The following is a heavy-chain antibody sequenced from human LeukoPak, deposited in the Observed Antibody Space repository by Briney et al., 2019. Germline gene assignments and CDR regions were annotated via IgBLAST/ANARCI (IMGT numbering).Heavy chain of an antibody. Sequence: SGGSLRLSCAASGFTVSSNYMSWVRQAPGKGLEWVSVIYSGGSTYYADSVKGRFTISRDDSKNTAYLQMNSLKTEDTGVYYCTSGGYCTSTSCYGVYWGQGTLVTVSS. J-gene: IGHJ4*02. V-gene: IGHV3-53*01. CDR3: TSGGYCTSTSCYGVY. CDR1: GFTVSSNY. D-gene: IGHD2-2*01. CDR2: IYSGGST.